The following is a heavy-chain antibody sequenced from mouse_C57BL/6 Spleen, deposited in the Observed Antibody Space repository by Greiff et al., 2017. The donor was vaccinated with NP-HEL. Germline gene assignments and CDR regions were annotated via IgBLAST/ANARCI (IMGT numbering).Heavy chain of an antibody. Sequence: QVQLQQPGAELVRPGTSVKLSCKASGYTFTSYWMHWVKQRPIGVIDPSDSYTNYNQKFKGKATLTVDTSSSTAYMQLSSLTSEDSAVYYCARGLPDYWGQGTTLTVSS. CDR2: IDPSDSYT. CDR1: GYTFTSYW. CDR3: ARGLPDY. V-gene: IGHV1-59*01. J-gene: IGHJ2*01.